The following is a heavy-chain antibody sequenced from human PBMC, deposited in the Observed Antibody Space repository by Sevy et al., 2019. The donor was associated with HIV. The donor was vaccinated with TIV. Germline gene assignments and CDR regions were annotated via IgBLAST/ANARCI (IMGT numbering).Heavy chain of an antibody. CDR2: ISSSGITI. J-gene: IGHJ6*02. Sequence: GGSLRLSCAASGFTFSSYEMNWVRQAPGKGLEWVSYISSSGITIYYADSVKGRFTISRDNAKNSLYLQMNSLRAEDTAVYYCARDRFGASPIYYYHYGMDVWGQGTTVTVSS. CDR1: GFTFSSYE. CDR3: ARDRFGASPIYYYHYGMDV. D-gene: IGHD3-10*01. V-gene: IGHV3-48*03.